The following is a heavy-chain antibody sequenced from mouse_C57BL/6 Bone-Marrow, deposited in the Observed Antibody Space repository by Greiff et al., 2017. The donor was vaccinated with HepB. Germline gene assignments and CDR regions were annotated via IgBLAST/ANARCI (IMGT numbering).Heavy chain of an antibody. J-gene: IGHJ3*01. CDR2: IHPNSGST. CDR1: GYTFTSYW. D-gene: IGHD2-4*01. CDR3: AHYDVFAY. V-gene: IGHV1-64*01. Sequence: QVHVKQPGAELVKPGASVKLSCKASGYTFTSYWMHWVKQRPGQGLEWIGMIHPNSGSTNYNEKFKSKATLTVDKSSSTAYMQLSSLTSEDSAVYYCAHYDVFAYWGQGTLVTVSA.